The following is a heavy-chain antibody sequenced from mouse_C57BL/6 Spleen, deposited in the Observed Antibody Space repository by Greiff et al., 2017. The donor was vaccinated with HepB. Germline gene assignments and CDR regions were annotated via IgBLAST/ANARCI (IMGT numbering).Heavy chain of an antibody. Sequence: VQLQESGAELARPGASVKMSCKASGYTFTSYTMHWVKQRPGQGLEWIGYINPSSGYTKYNQKFKDKATLTADKSSSTAYMQLSSLTSEDSAVYYCARSGYYVSSSPDYWGQGTTLTVSS. CDR1: GYTFTSYT. CDR2: INPSSGYT. V-gene: IGHV1-4*01. J-gene: IGHJ2*01. CDR3: ARSGYYVSSSPDY. D-gene: IGHD1-1*01.